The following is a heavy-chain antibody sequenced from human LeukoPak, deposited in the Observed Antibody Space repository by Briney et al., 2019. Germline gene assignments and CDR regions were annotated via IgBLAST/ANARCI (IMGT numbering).Heavy chain of an antibody. D-gene: IGHD4-23*01. CDR3: AKLRWSSSGAFDI. CDR1: GFTFSNYG. J-gene: IGHJ3*02. CDR2: FSGSGAST. V-gene: IGHV3-23*01. Sequence: GGSLRLSCAASGFTFSNYGMNWVRQAPGKGLEWVSVFSGSGASTHCADSVKGRFTISRDNSKNTLYLQMNSLRAEDTAVYYCAKLRWSSSGAFDIWGQGTMVTVSS.